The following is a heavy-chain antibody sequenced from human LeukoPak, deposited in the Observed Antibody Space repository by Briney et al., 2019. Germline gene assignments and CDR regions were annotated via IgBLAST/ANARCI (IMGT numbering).Heavy chain of an antibody. CDR3: GRGAGGSYYLDY. J-gene: IGHJ4*02. Sequence: GGSLRLSCAASGFTFSSYWMSWVRQAPGKGLEWVANIKQDGSEKYYVDSVKGRFTISRDNAKNTLYLQMNSLRDEDTAVYYCGRGAGGSYYLDYWGQGALVTVSS. CDR1: GFTFSSYW. D-gene: IGHD2-15*01. V-gene: IGHV3-7*01. CDR2: IKQDGSEK.